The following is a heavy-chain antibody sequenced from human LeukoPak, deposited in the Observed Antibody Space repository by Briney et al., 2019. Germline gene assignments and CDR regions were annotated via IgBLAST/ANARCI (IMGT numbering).Heavy chain of an antibody. CDR2: ISSSGSTI. Sequence: LSLTCSVSGDSITMYYWTWIRQAPGKGLEWVSYISSSGSTIYYADSVKGRFTISRDNAKNSLYLQMNSLRAEDTAVYYCARDGRYYDILTGYYRDPANLDYWGQGTLVTVSS. D-gene: IGHD3-9*01. J-gene: IGHJ4*02. CDR3: ARDGRYYDILTGYYRDPANLDY. CDR1: GDSITMYY. V-gene: IGHV3-11*01.